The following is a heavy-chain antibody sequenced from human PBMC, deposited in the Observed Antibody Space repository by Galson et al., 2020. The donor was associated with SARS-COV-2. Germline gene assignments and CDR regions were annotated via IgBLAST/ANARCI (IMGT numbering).Heavy chain of an antibody. CDR3: AKGGSGSYYADFVY. D-gene: IGHD3-10*01. Sequence: TGGSLRLSCAASGFTFGTYTMYWVRQAPGKGLEWVAVISYDGSNQYYADSVKGRFTISRDNSKNTLYVQMNRLRVEDTAVYYCAKGGSGSYYADFVYCGQGTLVTVSA. V-gene: IGHV3-30-3*01. J-gene: IGHJ4*02. CDR2: ISYDGSNQ. CDR1: GFTFGTYT.